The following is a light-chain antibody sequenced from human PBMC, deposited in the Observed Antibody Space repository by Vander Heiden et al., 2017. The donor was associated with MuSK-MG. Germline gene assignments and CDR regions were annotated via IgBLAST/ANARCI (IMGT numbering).Light chain of an antibody. CDR2: KAS. Sequence: DIQMTQSPSTLSASVGDRVTITCRASQRISGWLAWYQQKPGKAPKVLIYKASSLESGVPSRFSGSGSGTEFTLTVSSLQPDDSATYYCQQDDTYPYTFGQGTKLEIK. J-gene: IGKJ2*01. V-gene: IGKV1-5*03. CDR1: QRISGW. CDR3: QQDDTYPYT.